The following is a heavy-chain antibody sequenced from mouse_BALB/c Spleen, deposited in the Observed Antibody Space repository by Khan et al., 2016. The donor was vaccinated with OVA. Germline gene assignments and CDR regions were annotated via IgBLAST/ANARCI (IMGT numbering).Heavy chain of an antibody. D-gene: IGHD1-2*01. CDR1: GYSITSGYG. Sequence: EVKLLESGPGLVKPSQSLSLTCTVTGYSITSGYGWNWIRQFPGNKLEWMGYISYSGSTNYNPSLKSRIPITRDTSKNLFFLQLNSVTTEDTATYYCARTARIKYWGQGTTLTVSS. CDR2: ISYSGST. J-gene: IGHJ2*01. V-gene: IGHV3-2*02. CDR3: ARTARIKY.